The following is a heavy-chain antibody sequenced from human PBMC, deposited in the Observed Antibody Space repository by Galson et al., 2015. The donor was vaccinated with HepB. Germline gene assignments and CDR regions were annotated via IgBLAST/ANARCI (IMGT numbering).Heavy chain of an antibody. J-gene: IGHJ4*02. CDR1: GFTFSTYA. D-gene: IGHD7-27*01. CDR3: AKLSDWGPIRHAVVDC. Sequence: SLRLSCAASGFTFSTYAMSWVRQAPGKGLEWVSSIRDSGSSTYYADSVKGRFTISRDNSKNTLYPQMNSLRAEDTAIYYCAKLSDWGPIRHAVVDCWGQGTLVTVSS. V-gene: IGHV3-23*01. CDR2: IRDSGSST.